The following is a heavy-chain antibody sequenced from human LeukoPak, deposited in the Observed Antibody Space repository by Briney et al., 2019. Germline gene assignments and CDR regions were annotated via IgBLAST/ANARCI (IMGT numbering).Heavy chain of an antibody. D-gene: IGHD6-19*01. J-gene: IGHJ4*02. CDR1: GGSISSYY. Sequence: SETLSLTCTASGGSISSYYWSWIRQPPGKGLEGIGYIYYSGSTNYNPSLKSRVTISVDTSKNQFSLKLSSVTAADTAVYYCARGFSSGWYYYFDYWGQGTLVTVSS. V-gene: IGHV4-59*01. CDR2: IYYSGST. CDR3: ARGFSSGWYYYFDY.